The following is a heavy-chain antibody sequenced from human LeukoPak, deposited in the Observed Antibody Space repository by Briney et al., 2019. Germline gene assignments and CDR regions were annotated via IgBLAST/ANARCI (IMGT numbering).Heavy chain of an antibody. V-gene: IGHV4-61*01. CDR3: ARASIAVAGTGYYYYYMDV. CDR2: IYYSGST. Sequence: SETLSLTCTVSGGSISSGSYYWSWIRQPPGKGLEWIGYIYYSGSTNYNPSLKSRVTISVDTSKNQFSLKLSSVTAADTAVYYCARASIAVAGTGYYYYYMDVWGKGTTVTVSS. J-gene: IGHJ6*03. CDR1: GGSISSGSYY. D-gene: IGHD6-19*01.